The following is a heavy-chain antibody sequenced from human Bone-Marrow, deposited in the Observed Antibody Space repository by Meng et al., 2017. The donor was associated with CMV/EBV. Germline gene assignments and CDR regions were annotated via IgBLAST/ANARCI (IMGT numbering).Heavy chain of an antibody. V-gene: IGHV3-7*01. CDR2: IKYDGSAK. J-gene: IGHJ4*02. Sequence: GESLKISCAASGFTFSSYWMSWVRQAPGKGLEWVANIKYDGSAKFYVDSVKGRFTISRDNAKNSLFLQMNSPRVDDTDLYYCGRSRVDFWGQGILVTVSS. CDR1: GFTFSSYW. CDR3: GRSRVDF.